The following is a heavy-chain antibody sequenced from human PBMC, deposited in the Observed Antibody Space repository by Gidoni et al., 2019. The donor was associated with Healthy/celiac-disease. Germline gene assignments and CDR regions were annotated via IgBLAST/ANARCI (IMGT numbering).Heavy chain of an antibody. Sequence: SLKSRVTISVDTSKNQFSLKLSSVTAADTAVYYCARQVTMIVVATFDYFDYWGQGTLVTVSS. D-gene: IGHD3-22*01. CDR3: ARQVTMIVVATFDYFDY. J-gene: IGHJ4*02. V-gene: IGHV4-39*01.